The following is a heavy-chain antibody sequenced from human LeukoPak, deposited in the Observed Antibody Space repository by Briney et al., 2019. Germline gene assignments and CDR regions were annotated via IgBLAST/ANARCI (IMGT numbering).Heavy chain of an antibody. J-gene: IGHJ4*02. CDR3: ARDGSGGWFDFDY. CDR1: GFTVSSNY. Sequence: GGSLRLSCAASGFTVSSNYMSWVRQAPEKGLEWVSVIYSGGSTYYADSVKGRLTISRDNSKNTLYLQMNSLRAEDTAVYYCARDGSGGWFDFDYWGQGTLVTVSS. D-gene: IGHD6-19*01. CDR2: IYSGGST. V-gene: IGHV3-66*02.